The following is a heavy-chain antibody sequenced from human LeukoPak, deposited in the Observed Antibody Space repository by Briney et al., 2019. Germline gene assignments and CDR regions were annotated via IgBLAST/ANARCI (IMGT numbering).Heavy chain of an antibody. CDR1: GGSISSSSYY. J-gene: IGHJ4*02. D-gene: IGHD4-23*01. CDR2: IYYSGST. V-gene: IGHV4-39*07. CDR3: ARDQVVTSRFDY. Sequence: PSETLSLTCTVSGGSISSSSYYWGWIRQPPGKGLEWIGSIYYSGSTYYNPSLKSRVTMSVDTSKNQFSLKLSSVTAADTAVYYCARDQVVTSRFDYWGQGTLVTVSS.